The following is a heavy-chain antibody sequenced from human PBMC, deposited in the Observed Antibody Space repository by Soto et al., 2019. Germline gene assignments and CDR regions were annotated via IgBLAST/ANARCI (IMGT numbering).Heavy chain of an antibody. CDR2: ISSSGSTI. Sequence: LRLSCAASGFTFSDYYMSWIRQAPGKGLEWVSYISSSGSTIYYADSVKGRFTISRDNAKNSLYLQMNSLRAEDPAVYYCARIKSGITIFGVVIPPLDYWGQGTMVTVSS. J-gene: IGHJ4*02. CDR3: ARIKSGITIFGVVIPPLDY. V-gene: IGHV3-11*01. D-gene: IGHD3-3*01. CDR1: GFTFSDYY.